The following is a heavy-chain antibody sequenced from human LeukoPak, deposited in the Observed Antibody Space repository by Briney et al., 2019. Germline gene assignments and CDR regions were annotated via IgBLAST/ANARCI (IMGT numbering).Heavy chain of an antibody. CDR3: ARGGGPYDSSGYFFNWLDP. Sequence: GRSLRLSCAASGFTFSSYGMHWVRQAPGKGLEWVAVIWYDGSNKYYADSVKGRFTISRDNSKNTLYLQMNSLRAEDTAVYYCARGGGPYDSSGYFFNWLDPWGQGTLVTVSS. V-gene: IGHV3-33*01. CDR1: GFTFSSYG. J-gene: IGHJ5*02. D-gene: IGHD3-22*01. CDR2: IWYDGSNK.